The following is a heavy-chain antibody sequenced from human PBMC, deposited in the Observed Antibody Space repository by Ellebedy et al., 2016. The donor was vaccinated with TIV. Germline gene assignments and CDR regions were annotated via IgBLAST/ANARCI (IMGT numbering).Heavy chain of an antibody. CDR3: TTDGPFFDWIFSD. CDR2: IRSKAYGGTT. J-gene: IGHJ4*02. D-gene: IGHD3/OR15-3a*01. Sequence: GESLKISCAASGFTFSSYWMSWVRQAPGKGLEWVGFIRSKAYGGTTEYAASVKGRFIISRDDSKNTVYLQMNSLKTEDTAVYYCTTDGPFFDWIFSDWGQGTLVIVSP. CDR1: GFTFSSYW. V-gene: IGHV3-49*04.